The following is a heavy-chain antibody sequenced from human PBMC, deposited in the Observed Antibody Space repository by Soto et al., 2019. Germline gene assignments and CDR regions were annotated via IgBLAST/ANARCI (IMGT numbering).Heavy chain of an antibody. CDR2: IFPGDSDT. Sequence: PGESLTISCKGSGYTFTSYWIAWVRQMPGKGLEWMGIIFPGDSDTRYSPSFQGQVTFSADKSISTAYLHWSSLEASDTAMYYCARAVDEMDAWCQENTLTISS. D-gene: IGHD6-19*01. CDR3: ARAVDEMDA. CDR1: GYTFTSYW. V-gene: IGHV5-51*01. J-gene: IGHJ6*02.